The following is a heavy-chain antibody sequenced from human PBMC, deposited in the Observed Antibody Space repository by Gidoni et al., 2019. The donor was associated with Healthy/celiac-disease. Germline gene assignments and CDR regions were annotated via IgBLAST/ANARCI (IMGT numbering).Heavy chain of an antibody. J-gene: IGHJ5*02. V-gene: IGHV3-30-3*01. Sequence: QVQLVESGGGVVQPGRSLRLSCAASGFPFSSSAMHWVRQAPGKGLEWVAVISYDGSNKYYADSVKGRFTISRDNSKNTLYLQMNSLRAEDTAVYYCARGPDIVVVVAAMGGWFDPWGQGTLVTVSS. D-gene: IGHD2-15*01. CDR2: ISYDGSNK. CDR3: ARGPDIVVVVAAMGGWFDP. CDR1: GFPFSSSA.